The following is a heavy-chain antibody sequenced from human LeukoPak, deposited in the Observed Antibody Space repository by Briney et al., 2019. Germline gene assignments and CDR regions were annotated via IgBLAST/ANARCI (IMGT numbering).Heavy chain of an antibody. CDR2: IYPGDSDT. Sequence: GESLKISCKGSGYSFSTYWIGWVRQMPGKGLEWMGIIYPGDSDTRYSPSFQGQVTISADKSISTAYLQWSSLKASDTAMYYCARRLLGYCSGGSCSYYFDYWGQGTLVTVSS. D-gene: IGHD2-15*01. CDR1: GYSFSTYW. V-gene: IGHV5-51*01. CDR3: ARRLLGYCSGGSCSYYFDY. J-gene: IGHJ4*02.